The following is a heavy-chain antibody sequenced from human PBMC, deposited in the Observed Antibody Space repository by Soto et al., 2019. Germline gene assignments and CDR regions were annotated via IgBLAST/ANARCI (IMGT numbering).Heavy chain of an antibody. CDR3: ARDWGYPYYYYGMDV. Sequence: ASVKVSCKASGYTFTRSGISWVRQAPGQGLEWMGWISTYNGDTNYAQTFQGRVTMTTDTSTSTVHMEVRSLRSDDTAVYYCARDWGYPYYYYGMDVWSQGTTVTVSS. CDR2: ISTYNGDT. D-gene: IGHD3-16*01. CDR1: GYTFTRSG. J-gene: IGHJ6*02. V-gene: IGHV1-18*01.